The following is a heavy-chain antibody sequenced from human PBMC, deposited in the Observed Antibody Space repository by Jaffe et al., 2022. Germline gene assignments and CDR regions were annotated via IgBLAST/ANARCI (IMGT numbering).Heavy chain of an antibody. V-gene: IGHV3-23*01. Sequence: EVQLLESGGGLVQPGGSLRLSCAASGFTFSSYAMSWVRQAPGKGLEWVSGISGSGGSTYYADSVKGRFTISRDTSKNTLHLQMTSLRAEDTAVYYCAKCNDERYYSAGDYWGQGTLVTVSS. J-gene: IGHJ4*02. CDR3: AKCNDERYYSAGDY. D-gene: IGHD2-21*01. CDR2: ISGSGGST. CDR1: GFTFSSYA.